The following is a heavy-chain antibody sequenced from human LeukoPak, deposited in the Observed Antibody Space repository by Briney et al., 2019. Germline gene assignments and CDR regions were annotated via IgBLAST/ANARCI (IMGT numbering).Heavy chain of an antibody. CDR3: ARDPYSGHDQYRVARVDY. D-gene: IGHD1-26*01. CDR2: ISRSGTET. V-gene: IGHV3-21*01. J-gene: IGHJ4*02. CDR1: GFTFSNYG. Sequence: GGSLRLSCAGAGFTFSNYGMSWVRQAPGKGLEWVSVISRSGTETYHADSVRGRFTISRDNAKNSLNLQMNSLRAEDTAVYYCARDPYSGHDQYRVARVDYWGQGALVTVSS.